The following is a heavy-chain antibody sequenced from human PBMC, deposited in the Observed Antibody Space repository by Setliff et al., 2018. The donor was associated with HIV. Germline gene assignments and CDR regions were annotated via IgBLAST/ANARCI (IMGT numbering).Heavy chain of an antibody. J-gene: IGHJ4*02. CDR2: ISYDGSYK. V-gene: IGHV3-30*04. Sequence: PGGSLRLSCAASGFTFSTYAIHWVRQAPGKGLEWVAIISYDGSYKFYADSVRGRFTISRDNSKNTLYLQMNSLKTEDTAVYYCTTGFSYYDVLSGNSKPHYFDYWGQGALVTVSS. D-gene: IGHD3-9*01. CDR1: GFTFSTYA. CDR3: TTGFSYYDVLSGNSKPHYFDY.